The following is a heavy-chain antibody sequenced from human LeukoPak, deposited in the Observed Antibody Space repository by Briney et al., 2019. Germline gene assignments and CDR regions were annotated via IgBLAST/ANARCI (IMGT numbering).Heavy chain of an antibody. Sequence: QTGGSLRLSCAASGFTFSSYWMSWVRQAPGKGLEWVANIKQDGSEKYYVDSVKGRFTISRDNAKNSLYLQMNSLRAEDTAVYYCARWMDYDFWSGYLGGYYYYYMDVWGKGTTVTVSS. CDR1: GFTFSSYW. J-gene: IGHJ6*03. CDR3: ARWMDYDFWSGYLGGYYYYYMDV. V-gene: IGHV3-7*01. D-gene: IGHD3-3*01. CDR2: IKQDGSEK.